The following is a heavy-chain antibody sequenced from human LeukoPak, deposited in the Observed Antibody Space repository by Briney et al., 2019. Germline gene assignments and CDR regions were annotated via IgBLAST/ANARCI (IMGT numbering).Heavy chain of an antibody. J-gene: IGHJ6*02. CDR2: TSGSSSYI. D-gene: IGHD4-11*01. Sequence: PGGSLRLSCAASGFTFSSYRMNWVRQAPGKGLEWVSCTSGSSSYIYYAASVKGRFTISRDNAKNSLYLQMNSLRAEDTAVYYCARRTVTTYYYYGMDVWGQGTTVTVSS. CDR3: ARRTVTTYYYYGMDV. CDR1: GFTFSSYR. V-gene: IGHV3-21*01.